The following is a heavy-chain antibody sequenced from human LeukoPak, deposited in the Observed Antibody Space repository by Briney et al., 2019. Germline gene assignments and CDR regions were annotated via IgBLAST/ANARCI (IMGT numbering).Heavy chain of an antibody. Sequence: SETLSLTCTVSGGSISSYYWSWIRQPPGKGLEWIGYIYYSGSTNYNPSLKSRVTISVDTSKNQFSLKLSSVTAADTAVYYRARLTFRGRQLVPNYFDYWGQGTLVTVSS. CDR3: ARLTFRGRQLVPNYFDY. CDR2: IYYSGST. CDR1: GGSISSYY. D-gene: IGHD6-13*01. J-gene: IGHJ4*02. V-gene: IGHV4-59*08.